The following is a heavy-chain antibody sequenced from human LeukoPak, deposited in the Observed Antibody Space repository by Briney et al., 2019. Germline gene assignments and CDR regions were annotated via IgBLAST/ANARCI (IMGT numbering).Heavy chain of an antibody. V-gene: IGHV5-51*01. CDR2: IYPGDSDT. CDR3: ARTVVPAAMFGYYYYMDV. Sequence: GESLKISCXGSGYSFTSYWIGWVRQMPGKGLEWMGIIYPGDSDTRYSPSFQGQVTISADKSISTAYLQWSSLKASDTAMYYCARTVVPAAMFGYYYYMDVWGKGTTVTVSS. CDR1: GYSFTSYW. J-gene: IGHJ6*03. D-gene: IGHD2-2*01.